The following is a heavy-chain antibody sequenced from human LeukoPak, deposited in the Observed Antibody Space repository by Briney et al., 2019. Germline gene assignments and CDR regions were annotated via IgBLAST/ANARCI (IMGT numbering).Heavy chain of an antibody. J-gene: IGHJ5*02. D-gene: IGHD2-2*02. CDR1: GFTFSTHT. V-gene: IGHV3-21*01. Sequence: GWSLRLSCAASGFTFSTHTMNRVRQAPGKGLEWVSSIGSSSSPIYYADSVKRRFTVYRDKARNSLYLQINSLRAEDTAVYYCVRIPNTAGFPDWLDPWGRGTLVTVSS. CDR3: VRIPNTAGFPDWLDP. CDR2: IGSSSSPI.